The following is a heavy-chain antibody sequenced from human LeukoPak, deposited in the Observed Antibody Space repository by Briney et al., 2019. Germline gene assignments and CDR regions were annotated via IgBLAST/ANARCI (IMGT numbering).Heavy chain of an antibody. D-gene: IGHD3-10*01. CDR3: ARGTLMWFGAKMEYYFDS. CDR2: IYTSGST. CDR1: GGSISSGSYY. Sequence: SQTLSLTCTVSGGSISSGSYYWSWIRQPAGKGLEWIGRIYTSGSTNYNPSLKSRVTISLDMSKNQFSLSLKSVTAADTAMYYCARGTLMWFGAKMEYYFDSWGQGTPLTVSS. V-gene: IGHV4-61*02. J-gene: IGHJ4*02.